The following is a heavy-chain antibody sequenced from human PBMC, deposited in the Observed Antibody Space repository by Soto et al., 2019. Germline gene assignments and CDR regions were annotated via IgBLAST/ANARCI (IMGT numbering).Heavy chain of an antibody. CDR3: ATKKPTRYGSGMGSGY. CDR2: ISGSGGST. D-gene: IGHD3-10*01. Sequence: GGSLRLSCAASGFTFSSYAMSWVRQAPGKGLEWVSAISGSGGSTYYADSVKGRFTISRDNSKNTLYLQMNSLRAEDTAVYYCATKKPTRYGSGMGSGYWGQGTLVTVSS. CDR1: GFTFSSYA. J-gene: IGHJ4*02. V-gene: IGHV3-23*01.